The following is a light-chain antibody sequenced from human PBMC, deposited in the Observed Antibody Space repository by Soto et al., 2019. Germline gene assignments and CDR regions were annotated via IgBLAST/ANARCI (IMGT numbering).Light chain of an antibody. CDR3: QQYNSYSLI. CDR1: QSISSW. Sequence: DIQMTQSPSTLSASVGDRVTITCRASQSISSWLAWYQQKPGKAPNLLIYKASRLHSGVPSRFSGSGSGTEFTLTLSSLQPAAFAIYYCQQYNSYSLIFGGGTKVEIK. J-gene: IGKJ4*01. CDR2: KAS. V-gene: IGKV1-5*03.